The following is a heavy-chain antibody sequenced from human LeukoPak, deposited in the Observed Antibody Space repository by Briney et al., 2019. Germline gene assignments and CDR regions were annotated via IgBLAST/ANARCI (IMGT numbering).Heavy chain of an antibody. CDR3: ARRIDY. Sequence: PGGSLRLSCAASGFTFKTYGMHWVRQAPGKGLEWVAFISYDGSKKYYADSVKGRFTISRDNSKNTLYLQMNSLRAEDTAVYYCARRIDYWGQGTLVTVSS. V-gene: IGHV3-30*12. J-gene: IGHJ4*02. CDR1: GFTFKTYG. CDR2: ISYDGSKK.